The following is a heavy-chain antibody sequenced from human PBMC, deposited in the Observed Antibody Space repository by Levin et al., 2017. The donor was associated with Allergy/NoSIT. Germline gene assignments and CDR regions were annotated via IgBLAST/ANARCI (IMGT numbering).Heavy chain of an antibody. V-gene: IGHV3-66*01. J-gene: IGHJ4*02. CDR2: IYTGGST. CDR3: ATATGTDPGRAY. CDR1: GFTVSSNY. Sequence: GESLKISCAASGFTVSSNYMSWVRQAPGKGLEWVSIIYTGGSTYYADSVKGRFTISRDNSKNTLYLQMNSLRAEDTAVYYCATATGTDPGRAYWGQGTLVTVSS. D-gene: IGHD1-1*01.